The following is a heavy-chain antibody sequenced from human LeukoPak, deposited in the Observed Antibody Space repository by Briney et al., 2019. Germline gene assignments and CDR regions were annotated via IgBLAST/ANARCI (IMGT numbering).Heavy chain of an antibody. J-gene: IGHJ6*04. Sequence: GGSLRLSCAASGFTFSSYSMNWVRQAPGKGLEWVSYISSSSSTIYYADSVKGRFTISRDNAKNTLFLQMNSLRIEDTAVYYCVRGREVRGRSMDVWGKGTTVIVSP. CDR2: ISSSSSTI. CDR1: GFTFSSYS. CDR3: VRGREVRGRSMDV. V-gene: IGHV3-48*04. D-gene: IGHD3-10*01.